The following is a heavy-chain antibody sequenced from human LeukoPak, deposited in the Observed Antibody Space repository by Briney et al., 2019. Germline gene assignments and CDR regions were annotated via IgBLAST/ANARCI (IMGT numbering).Heavy chain of an antibody. D-gene: IGHD3-9*01. CDR2: ISAYNGNT. Sequence: ASVKVSCKASGYTFTSYGISWVRQAPGQGLEWMGWISAYNGNTNYAQKLQGRVTMTTDTSTSTAYMELRSLRSDDTAVYYCARDVRVRPYYDTPGYWGQGTLVTVSS. V-gene: IGHV1-18*01. J-gene: IGHJ4*02. CDR1: GYTFTSYG. CDR3: ARDVRVRPYYDTPGY.